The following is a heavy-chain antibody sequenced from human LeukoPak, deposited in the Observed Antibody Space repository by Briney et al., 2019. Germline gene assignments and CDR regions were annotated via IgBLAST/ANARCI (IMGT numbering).Heavy chain of an antibody. D-gene: IGHD3-22*01. V-gene: IGHV1-18*01. CDR2: ISAYNGNT. CDR3: ARVCDSSGSDAFDI. Sequence: GASVKVSCKASGYTFTSYGISWVRQAPGQGLEWMGWISAYNGNTNYAQKLQGRVTMTTDTSTSTAYMELSSLRSEDTAVYYCARVCDSSGSDAFDIWGQGTMVTVSS. J-gene: IGHJ3*02. CDR1: GYTFTSYG.